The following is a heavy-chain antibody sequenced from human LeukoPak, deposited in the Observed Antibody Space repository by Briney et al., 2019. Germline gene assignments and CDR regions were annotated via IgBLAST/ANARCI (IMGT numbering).Heavy chain of an antibody. D-gene: IGHD3-22*01. CDR2: IKSKTDGGTT. CDR3: TTVRADYDSSGYEEYFQH. J-gene: IGHJ1*01. CDR1: GFTFSNAW. Sequence: GGSLTLSCAASGFTFSNAWMSWVRQAPGKGLEWVGRIKSKTDGGTTDYAAPEKGRFTISRDDSKNTLYLQMNSLKTEDTAVYYCTTVRADYDSSGYEEYFQHWGQGTLVTVSS. V-gene: IGHV3-15*01.